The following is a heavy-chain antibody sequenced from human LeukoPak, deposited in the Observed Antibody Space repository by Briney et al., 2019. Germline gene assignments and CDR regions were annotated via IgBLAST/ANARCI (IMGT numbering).Heavy chain of an antibody. CDR2: IYYSDSG. V-gene: IGHV4-34*01. Sequence: SETLSLTCAVYGGSFSGYYWSWIRQPPGEGLQWIGSIYYSDSGKMYYNPSLKSRVTISADTSKNQFSLKVSSVTAADTAVYYCARRPPALGAFDIWGQGTMVSVSS. CDR3: ARRPPALGAFDI. J-gene: IGHJ3*02. D-gene: IGHD6-6*01. CDR1: GGSFSGYY.